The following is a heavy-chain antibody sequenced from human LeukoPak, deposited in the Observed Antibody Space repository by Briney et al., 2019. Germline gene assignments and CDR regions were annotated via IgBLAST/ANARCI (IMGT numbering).Heavy chain of an antibody. D-gene: IGHD2-2*01. CDR3: ARGTVVTAAMGYYYYMDV. V-gene: IGHV1-69*01. CDR2: IIPIFGTA. J-gene: IGHJ6*03. CDR1: GGTFSSYA. Sequence: GSSVKVSCKASGGTFSSYAISWVRQALGQGLEWMGGIIPIFGTANYAQKFQGRVTITADESTSTPYMELSSLRSEDTALYYCARGTVVTAAMGYYYYMDVWGKGTTVTVSS.